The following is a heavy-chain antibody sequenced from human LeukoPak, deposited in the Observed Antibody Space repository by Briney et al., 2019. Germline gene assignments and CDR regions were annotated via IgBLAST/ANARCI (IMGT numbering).Heavy chain of an antibody. CDR3: ASTLTRITIFGVPSSDYYYGMDV. Sequence: GGSLRLSCAASGFTLSDYYMSWIRQAPGKGLEWVSYISSSGSTIYYADSVKGRFTISRDNAKNSLYLQMNSLRAEDTAVYYCASTLTRITIFGVPSSDYYYGMDVWGQGTTVTVSS. V-gene: IGHV3-11*01. CDR1: GFTLSDYY. CDR2: ISSSGSTI. D-gene: IGHD3-3*01. J-gene: IGHJ6*02.